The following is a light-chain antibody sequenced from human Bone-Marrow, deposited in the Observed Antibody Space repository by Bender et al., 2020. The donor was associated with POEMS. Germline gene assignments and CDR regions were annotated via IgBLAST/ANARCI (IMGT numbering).Light chain of an antibody. CDR1: SSDIGDYNY. Sequence: QSALTQPASVSGSPGQSVTISCTGSSSDIGDYNYVSWYQQHPGKAPKLMIYEVTKRPSGVPDRFSGSKSGNTASLTVSGLQAEDEAHYYCTSYAGTHNWVFGGGTKLTVL. CDR3: TSYAGTHNWV. CDR2: EVT. J-gene: IGLJ3*02. V-gene: IGLV2-8*01.